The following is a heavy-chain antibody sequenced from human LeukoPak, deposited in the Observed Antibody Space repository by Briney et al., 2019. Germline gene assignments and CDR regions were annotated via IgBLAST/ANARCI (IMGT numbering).Heavy chain of an antibody. CDR1: GYSISSAYY. D-gene: IGHD2-2*01. CDR3: ARETLTGGYCSSTSCQIFDY. CDR2: IYHGGST. Sequence: MTSETLSLTCTVSGYSISSAYYWACTRQPPGKGVGWIGRIYHGGSTYYNPSLKSRVSISVDTSKIQFSLKLSSVTAADTAVYYCARETLTGGYCSSTSCQIFDYWGQGTLVTVSS. V-gene: IGHV4-38-2*02. J-gene: IGHJ4*02.